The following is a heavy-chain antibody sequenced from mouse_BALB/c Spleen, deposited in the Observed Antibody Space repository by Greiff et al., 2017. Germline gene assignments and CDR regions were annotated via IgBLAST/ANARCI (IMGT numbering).Heavy chain of an antibody. V-gene: IGHV1-7*01. CDR2: INPSTGYT. CDR3: ARMISYYFDY. D-gene: IGHD2-4*01. J-gene: IGHJ2*01. Sequence: VQLQQSGAELAKPGASVKMSCKASGYTFTSYWMHWVKQRPGQGLEWIGYINPSTGYTEYNQKFKDKATLTADKSSSTAYMQLSSLTSEDSAVYYCARMISYYFDYWGQGTTLTVSS. CDR1: GYTFTSYW.